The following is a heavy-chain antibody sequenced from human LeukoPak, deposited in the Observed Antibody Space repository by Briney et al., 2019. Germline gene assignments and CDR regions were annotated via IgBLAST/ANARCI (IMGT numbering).Heavy chain of an antibody. D-gene: IGHD4-23*01. J-gene: IGHJ4*02. CDR3: ARSSGGNPDY. V-gene: IGHV4-59*08. Sequence: SETLSLTCTVSGDSISTYYWSWIRQPPGKGLEWIGYIYYTGSTNYNPSLKSRVTISVDTSKNQFSLKLSSVTAADTAVYYCARSSGGNPDYWGQGTLVTVSS. CDR2: IYYTGST. CDR1: GDSISTYY.